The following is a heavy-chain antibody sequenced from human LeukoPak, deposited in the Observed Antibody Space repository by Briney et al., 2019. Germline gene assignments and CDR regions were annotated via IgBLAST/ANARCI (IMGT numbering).Heavy chain of an antibody. V-gene: IGHV5-51*01. CDR1: GYSFTTYW. D-gene: IGHD5-12*01. J-gene: IGHJ5*02. Sequence: GESLKFSCKGSGYSFTTYWIGWVRQMPGKGLEWMGIIYPGDSDTRYSPSLQGQVTISADKSISTAYLQWSSLKASDTAIYYCARRGYSGYEGAWFDPWGQGTLVTASS. CDR2: IYPGDSDT. CDR3: ARRGYSGYEGAWFDP.